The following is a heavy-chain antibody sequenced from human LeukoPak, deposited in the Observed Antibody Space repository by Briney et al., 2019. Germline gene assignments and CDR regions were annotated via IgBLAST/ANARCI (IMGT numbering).Heavy chain of an antibody. CDR3: ARARKGLVVPIPAGIFDY. D-gene: IGHD2-2*02. V-gene: IGHV4-38-2*02. Sequence: NPSETLSLTCSVSGYSIRSGYSWGWIRQPPGKGLEWVGTMFQNGTAYYNPSLKSRVTISIDTSKNQFSLDLTSVTATDTALYYCARARKGLVVPIPAGIFDYWGQGALVTVSS. CDR1: GYSIRSGYS. CDR2: MFQNGTA. J-gene: IGHJ4*02.